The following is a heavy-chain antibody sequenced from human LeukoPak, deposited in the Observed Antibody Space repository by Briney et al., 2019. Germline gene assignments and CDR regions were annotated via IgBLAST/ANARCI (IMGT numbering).Heavy chain of an antibody. CDR2: IYYTGST. CDR3: ARDSTGYDYFDS. V-gene: IGHV4-30-4*08. J-gene: IGHJ4*02. CDR1: GGSISSGDYY. D-gene: IGHD5-12*01. Sequence: SETLSLTCTVSGGSISSGDYYWNWIRQPPGKGLEWIGYIYYTGSTHYNPSLKSRVTMSIDTSKNQFSLKLSSVTAADTAVYYCARDSTGYDYFDSWGQGALVTVSS.